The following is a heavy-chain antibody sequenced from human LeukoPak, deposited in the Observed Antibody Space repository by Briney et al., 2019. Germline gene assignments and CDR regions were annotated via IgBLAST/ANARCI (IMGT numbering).Heavy chain of an antibody. CDR1: GGSFNGYY. J-gene: IGHJ6*03. V-gene: IGHV4-34*01. D-gene: IGHD5-24*01. Sequence: SGTLSLTCAVYGGSFNGYYWSWIRQPPGKGLGWIGEINHSGSTNYNPSLKSRVTISVDTSKNQFSLKLGSVTAADTAVYYCARAVATTLYYYYYYMDVWGKGTTVTVSS. CDR2: INHSGST. CDR3: ARAVATTLYYYYYYMDV.